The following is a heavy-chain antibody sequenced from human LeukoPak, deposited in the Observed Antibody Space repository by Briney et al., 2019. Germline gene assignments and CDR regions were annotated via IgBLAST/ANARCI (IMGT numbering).Heavy chain of an antibody. CDR1: GYTFTGYY. J-gene: IGHJ4*02. CDR3: AREGGIEDYFDY. D-gene: IGHD2-21*01. Sequence: VASVKVSCKASGYTFTGYYMHWVRQAPGQGLEWMGWINPNSGGTNYAQKFQGRVAMTRDTSISTAYMELSRLRSDDTAVYYCAREGGIEDYFDYWGQGTLVTVSS. CDR2: INPNSGGT. V-gene: IGHV1-2*02.